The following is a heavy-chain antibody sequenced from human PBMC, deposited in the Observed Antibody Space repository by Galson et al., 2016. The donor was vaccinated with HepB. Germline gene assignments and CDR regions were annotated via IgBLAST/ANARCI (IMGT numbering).Heavy chain of an antibody. CDR2: MSPGGERA. J-gene: IGHJ4*02. Sequence: SVKVSCKASGYIFTNHYMHWVRQAPGQGLEWMGLMSPGGERALYAQKFQGRVTMTRDTSTSTDYIELSSLRSDDTAVYYCAKVPPHPIVVTAAVMWNPVLHWGQGALVTVSS. V-gene: IGHV1-46*01. CDR1: GYIFTNHY. D-gene: IGHD2-2*01. CDR3: AKVPPHPIVVTAAVMWNPVLH.